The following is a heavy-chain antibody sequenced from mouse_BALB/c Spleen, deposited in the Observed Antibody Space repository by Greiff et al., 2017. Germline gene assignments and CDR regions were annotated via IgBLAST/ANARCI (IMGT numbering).Heavy chain of an antibody. CDR3: ARMGYGNYWYFDV. J-gene: IGHJ1*01. CDR2: ISSGSSTI. V-gene: IGHV5-17*02. CDR1: GFTFSSFG. D-gene: IGHD2-1*01. Sequence: DVKLVESGGGLVQPGGSRKLSCAASGFTFSSFGMHWVRQAPEKGLEWVAYISSGSSTIYYADTVKGRFTISRDNPKNTLFLQMTSLRSEDTAMYYCARMGYGNYWYFDVWGAGTTVTVSS.